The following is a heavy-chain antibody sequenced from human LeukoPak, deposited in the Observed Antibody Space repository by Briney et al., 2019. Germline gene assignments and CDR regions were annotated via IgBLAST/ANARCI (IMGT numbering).Heavy chain of an antibody. Sequence: ASVKVSCKASGYTFTSYGISWVRQAPGQGLEWMGWISAYNGNTNYAQKLQGRVTMTTDTSTSTAYMELRSLRSDDTAVYYCARVVVVPAATRGGRFDPWGQGTLVTVSS. CDR1: GYTFTSYG. J-gene: IGHJ5*02. CDR3: ARVVVVPAATRGGRFDP. V-gene: IGHV1-18*01. CDR2: ISAYNGNT. D-gene: IGHD2-2*01.